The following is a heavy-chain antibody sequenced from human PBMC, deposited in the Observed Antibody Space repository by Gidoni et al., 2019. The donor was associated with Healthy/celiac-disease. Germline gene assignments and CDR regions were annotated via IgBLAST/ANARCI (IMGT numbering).Heavy chain of an antibody. CDR2: IYSGGST. CDR1: GFTVSSNY. V-gene: IGHV3-66*01. Sequence: EVQLVESGGGLVQPGGSLRLSCAASGFTVSSNYMSWVRQAPGKGLEWFSVIYSGGSTYYADSVKGRFTISRDNSKNTLYLHMNSLRAEDTAVYYCARVHTYCSGGSCYSLRGAFDIWGQGTMVTVSS. D-gene: IGHD2-15*01. CDR3: ARVHTYCSGGSCYSLRGAFDI. J-gene: IGHJ3*02.